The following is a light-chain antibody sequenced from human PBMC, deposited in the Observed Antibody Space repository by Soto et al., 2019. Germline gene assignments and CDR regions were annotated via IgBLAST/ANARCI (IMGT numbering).Light chain of an antibody. CDR2: WAS. Sequence: DIVMTQSPDSLAVSLGERATINCRSIQSILSSSNNKNYLAWYQQKPGQPPKLLIYWASTRESGVQDRFTGSGSATDFTLTIISLQTEDVAVYYCQKYYRGRTVGQGTKVEIK. CDR3: QKYYRGRT. J-gene: IGKJ1*01. V-gene: IGKV4-1*01. CDR1: QSILSSSNNKNY.